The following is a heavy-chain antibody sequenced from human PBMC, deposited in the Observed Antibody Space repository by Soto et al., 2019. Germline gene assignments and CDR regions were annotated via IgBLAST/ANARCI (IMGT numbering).Heavy chain of an antibody. CDR3: ARLLGDLINYPSYGMVV. Sequence: SVKVSCKASGGTFSSYAISWGRQAPGQGLEWMGGIIPIFGTANYAQKFQGRVTITADESTSTAYMELSSLRSEDTAVYYCARLLGDLINYPSYGMVVWGQGTTVTVFS. CDR2: IIPIFGTA. J-gene: IGHJ6*02. D-gene: IGHD3-16*01. V-gene: IGHV1-69*13. CDR1: GGTFSSYA.